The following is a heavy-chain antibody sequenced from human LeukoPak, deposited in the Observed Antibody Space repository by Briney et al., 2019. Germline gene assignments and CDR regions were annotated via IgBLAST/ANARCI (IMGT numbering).Heavy chain of an antibody. J-gene: IGHJ4*02. D-gene: IGHD1-26*01. Sequence: ASVKVSCKASGGTFSSYAISWVRQAPGQGLEWMGGIIPMFGTANYAQKFQGRVTITTDESTSTAYMELSSLRSEDTAVYYCARESVGATLSYWGQGTLVTVSS. V-gene: IGHV1-69*05. CDR3: ARESVGATLSY. CDR1: GGTFSSYA. CDR2: IIPMFGTA.